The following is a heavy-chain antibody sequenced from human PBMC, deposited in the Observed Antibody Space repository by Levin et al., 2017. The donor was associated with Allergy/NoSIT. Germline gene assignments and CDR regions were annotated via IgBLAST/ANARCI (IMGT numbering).Heavy chain of an antibody. D-gene: IGHD5-18*01. CDR1: GDSISTYY. CDR2: IYYTGNT. Sequence: SPTLSLPCTVSGDSISTYYWSWIRQPPGKGLEWIGYIYYTGNTNYNPSLKSRVTISVDTSKNQLSLKLSSVTAADTAVYYCARDKNTYGFDYWGQGALVTVSS. J-gene: IGHJ4*02. CDR3: ARDKNTYGFDY. V-gene: IGHV4-59*01.